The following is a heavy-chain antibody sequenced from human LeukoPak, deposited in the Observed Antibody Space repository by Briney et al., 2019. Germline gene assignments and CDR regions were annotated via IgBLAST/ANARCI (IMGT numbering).Heavy chain of an antibody. CDR3: ARALAVAGTGGFDP. V-gene: IGHV3-74*01. D-gene: IGHD6-19*01. CDR1: GFTFSSYW. J-gene: IGHJ5*02. Sequence: GGSLRLSCAASGFTFSSYWMHWVRQAPGKGLVWVSRINSDGSSTSYADSVKGRFTISRDNAENTLYLQMNSLRAEDTAVYYCARALAVAGTGGFDPWGQGTLVTVSS. CDR2: INSDGSST.